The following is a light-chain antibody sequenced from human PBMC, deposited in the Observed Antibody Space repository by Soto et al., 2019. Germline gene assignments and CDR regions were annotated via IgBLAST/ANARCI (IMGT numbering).Light chain of an antibody. Sequence: EIVLTQSPGTLSLSPGERATLSCRASQSVSSNYLTWYQQKPGQAPRLLIYGASSRATGIPDRFSGSGSGTDFTLTISRLEPEDFAVYYCKQYGSSLWTFGQGTKVDIK. CDR3: KQYGSSLWT. V-gene: IGKV3-20*01. CDR1: QSVSSNY. J-gene: IGKJ1*01. CDR2: GAS.